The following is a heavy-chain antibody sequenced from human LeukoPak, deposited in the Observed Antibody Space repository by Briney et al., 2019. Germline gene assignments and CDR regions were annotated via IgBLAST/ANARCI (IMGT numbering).Heavy chain of an antibody. Sequence: SETLSLTCTVSGGSISSSSYYWGWIRQPPGKGLEWIGEINHSGSTNYNPSLKSRVTISVDTSKNQFSLKLSSVTAADTAVYYCARGGGYSYGFPFDYWGQGTLVTVSS. D-gene: IGHD5-18*01. CDR3: ARGGGYSYGFPFDY. CDR1: GGSISSSSYY. J-gene: IGHJ4*02. V-gene: IGHV4-39*07. CDR2: INHSGST.